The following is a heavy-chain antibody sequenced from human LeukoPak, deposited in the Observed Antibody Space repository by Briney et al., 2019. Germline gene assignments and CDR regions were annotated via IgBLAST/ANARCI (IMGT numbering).Heavy chain of an antibody. CDR3: ATQYYYDSSGYFAPYY. Sequence: ASVKVSCKASGYTFTGYYMHWVRQAPGQGLEWMGWINPNSGGTNYAQKFQGRVTMTRDTSISTAYMELSRLRSDDTAAYYCATQYYYDSSGYFAPYYWGQGTLVTVSS. D-gene: IGHD3-22*01. CDR1: GYTFTGYY. CDR2: INPNSGGT. V-gene: IGHV1-2*02. J-gene: IGHJ4*02.